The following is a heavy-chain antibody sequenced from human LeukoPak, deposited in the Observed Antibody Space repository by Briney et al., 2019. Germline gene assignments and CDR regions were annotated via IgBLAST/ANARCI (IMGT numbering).Heavy chain of an antibody. D-gene: IGHD4-17*01. CDR1: GGSFSGYY. CDR2: INHSGST. V-gene: IGHV4-34*01. CDR3: ARAYGDYGGYYYGMDV. Sequence: SETLSLTCAVYGGSFSGYYWSWIRQPPGKGLEWIGEINHSGSTNYNPSLKSRVTISVDTSKNQFSLKLSSATAADTAVYYCARAYGDYGGYYYGMDVWGQGTTVTVSS. J-gene: IGHJ6*02.